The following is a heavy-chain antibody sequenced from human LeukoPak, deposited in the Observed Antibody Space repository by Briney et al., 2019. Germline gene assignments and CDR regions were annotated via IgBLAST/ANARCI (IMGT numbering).Heavy chain of an antibody. Sequence: GGSLRLSCAASGFTFSSSWMGWARQAPGKGLEWVANIKEDGSWKHYAVSVQGRFTISRDNAKNSLYLQMNSLRAEDTAVYYCGRDRGGVNYVDYWGQGSLVTVSS. J-gene: IGHJ4*02. V-gene: IGHV3-7*01. CDR2: IKEDGSWK. CDR3: GRDRGGVNYVDY. D-gene: IGHD3-10*01. CDR1: GFTFSSSW.